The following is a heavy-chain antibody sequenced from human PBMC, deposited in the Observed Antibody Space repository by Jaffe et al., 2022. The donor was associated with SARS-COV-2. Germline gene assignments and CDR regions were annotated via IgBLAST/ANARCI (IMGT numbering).Heavy chain of an antibody. CDR3: ARQFTIGPLDY. CDR1: GYSISSGYY. CDR2: IYHSGST. Sequence: QVQLQESGPGLVKPSETLSLTCTVSGYSISSGYYWGWIRQPPGKGLEWIGSIYHSGSTYYNPSLKSRVTISVDTSKNQFSLKLSSVTAADTAVYYCARQFTIGPLDYWGQGTLVTVSS. J-gene: IGHJ4*02. V-gene: IGHV4-38-2*02. D-gene: IGHD3-3*01.